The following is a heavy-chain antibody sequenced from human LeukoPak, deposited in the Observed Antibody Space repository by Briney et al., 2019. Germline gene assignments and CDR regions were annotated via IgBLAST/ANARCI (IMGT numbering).Heavy chain of an antibody. D-gene: IGHD3-16*02. CDR3: ARDKRGFGGVIVGDY. J-gene: IGHJ4*02. CDR1: GGTFSSYA. CDR2: IIPILGIA. Sequence: GASVKVSCKASGGTFSSYAISWVRQAPGQGLEWMGRIIPILGIANYAQKFQGRVTITADKSTSTAYMELSSLRSEDTAVYYCARDKRGFGGVIVGDYWGQRTLVTVSS. V-gene: IGHV1-69*04.